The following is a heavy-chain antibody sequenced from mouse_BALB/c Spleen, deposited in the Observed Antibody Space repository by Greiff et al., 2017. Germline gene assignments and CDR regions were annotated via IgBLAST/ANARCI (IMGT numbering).Heavy chain of an antibody. Sequence: EVQGVESGGGLVKPGGSLKLSCAASGFAFSSYDMSWVRQTPEKRLEWVAYISSGGGSTYYPDTVKGRFTISRDNAKNTLYLQMSSLKSEDTAMYYCARNLFMDYWGQGTSVTVSS. J-gene: IGHJ4*01. CDR1: GFAFSSYD. CDR3: ARNLFMDY. D-gene: IGHD1-1*01. CDR2: ISSGGGST. V-gene: IGHV5-12-1*01.